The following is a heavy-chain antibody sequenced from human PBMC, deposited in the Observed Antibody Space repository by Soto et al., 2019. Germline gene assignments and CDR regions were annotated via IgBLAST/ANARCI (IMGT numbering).Heavy chain of an antibody. CDR1: GYTFTSYF. V-gene: IGHV1-18*01. CDR3: ARDNYYDSSGPHGY. CDR2: ISAYNGNT. Sequence: GASVKVSCKASGYTFTSYFISWVRQAPGQGLEWMGWISAYNGNTNYAQKLQGRVTMTTDTSTSTAYMELRSLRSDDTAVYYCARDNYYDSSGPHGYWGQGTLVTVSS. J-gene: IGHJ4*02. D-gene: IGHD3-22*01.